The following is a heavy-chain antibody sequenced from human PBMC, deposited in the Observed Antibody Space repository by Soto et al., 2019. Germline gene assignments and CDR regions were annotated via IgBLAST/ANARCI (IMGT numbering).Heavy chain of an antibody. J-gene: IGHJ4*02. Sequence: QVQLVESGGGLVKPGGSLRLTCAASGFIFSDYYMTWIRQAPGKGLEWLTYISGSSSHTNYADSVKGRFTISRDNAKNSVYLQVNSLRAEDTAVYYCARRISGHFDYWGQGTLVTVSS. V-gene: IGHV3-11*05. CDR2: ISGSSSHT. CDR3: ARRISGHFDY. D-gene: IGHD1-20*01. CDR1: GFIFSDYY.